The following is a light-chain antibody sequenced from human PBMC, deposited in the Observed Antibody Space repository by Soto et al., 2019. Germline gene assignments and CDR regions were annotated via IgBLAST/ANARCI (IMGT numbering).Light chain of an antibody. CDR3: CSFARSSTSYV. Sequence: QSALNQPASVSGSPGQSLPISCTGTSSDVGSSNLVSWYQQHPVKTPKLIIYEGSRRPSGVSGRFSGSLSGNAASLTISGFQAEDETAYYCCSFARSSTSYVFGTGTKVTVL. J-gene: IGLJ1*01. V-gene: IGLV2-23*01. CDR1: SSDVGSSNL. CDR2: EGS.